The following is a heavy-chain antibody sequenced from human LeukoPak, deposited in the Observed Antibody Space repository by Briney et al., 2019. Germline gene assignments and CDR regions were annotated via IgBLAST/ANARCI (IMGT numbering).Heavy chain of an antibody. J-gene: IGHJ4*02. V-gene: IGHV7-4-1*02. CDR2: IDTNTGSP. CDR1: GYTFTTHP. Sequence: ASVKVSCKASGYTFTTHPINWVRQAPGQGLEWMGWIDTNTGSPTYAQGLTGRFVFSLDTSVSTAFLQINSLKAEDAALYFCVRGIDTTGDFNYWGQGTLVTVSS. D-gene: IGHD2-8*01. CDR3: VRGIDTTGDFNY.